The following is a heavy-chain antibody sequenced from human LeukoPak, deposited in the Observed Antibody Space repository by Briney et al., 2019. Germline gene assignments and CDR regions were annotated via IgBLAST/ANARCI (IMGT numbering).Heavy chain of an antibody. CDR1: GGSMRTYY. D-gene: IGHD4-23*01. V-gene: IGHV4-30-4*01. CDR3: ARSGSNSDY. J-gene: IGHJ4*02. CDR2: FYYSGST. Sequence: SETLSLTCTVSGGSMRTYYWTWIRQSPGKGLEWIGCFYYSGSTYYNPSLKSRVTISVDTSKNQFSLKVNSVTAADTGLYYCARSGSNSDYWGQGTLVTVSS.